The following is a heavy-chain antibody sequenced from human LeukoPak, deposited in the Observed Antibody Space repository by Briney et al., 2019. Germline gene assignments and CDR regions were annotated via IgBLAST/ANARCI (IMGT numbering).Heavy chain of an antibody. CDR1: GFTFSSYW. V-gene: IGHV3-7*01. Sequence: GGSLRLSCAASGFTFSSYWMSWVRQAPGKGLEWVANIKQDGSEKYYVDSVKGRFTISRDNAKNSLYLQMNSLRAEDTAVYYCARDVAYGDYGIEYWYFDLWGRGTLVTVSS. CDR3: ARDVAYGDYGIEYWYFDL. D-gene: IGHD4-17*01. J-gene: IGHJ2*01. CDR2: IKQDGSEK.